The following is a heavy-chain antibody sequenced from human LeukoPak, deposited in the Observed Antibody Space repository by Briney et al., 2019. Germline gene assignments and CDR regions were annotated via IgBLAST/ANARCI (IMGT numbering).Heavy chain of an antibody. CDR1: GYTFTGYY. Sequence: EASVKVSCKASGYTFTGYYMHWVRQAPGQGLEWMGWINPNSGGTNYAQKFQGRVTITRNTSISTAYMELSSLRSEDTAVYYCARTIPDSSGWSGGDYWGQGTLVTVSS. CDR3: ARTIPDSSGWSGGDY. CDR2: INPNSGGT. J-gene: IGHJ4*02. V-gene: IGHV1-2*02. D-gene: IGHD6-19*01.